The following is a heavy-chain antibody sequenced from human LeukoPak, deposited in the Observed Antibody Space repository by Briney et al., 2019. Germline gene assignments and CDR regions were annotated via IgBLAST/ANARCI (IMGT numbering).Heavy chain of an antibody. Sequence: GGSLRLSCAASGFTFGSYVMHWVRQAPGKGLEWVAVISYDGSNKYYADSVKGRFTISRDNSKNTLYLQMNSLRAEDTAVYYCAREGSGWYYFDYWGQGTLVTVSS. CDR1: GFTFGSYV. J-gene: IGHJ4*02. CDR3: AREGSGWYYFDY. CDR2: ISYDGSNK. D-gene: IGHD6-19*01. V-gene: IGHV3-30*04.